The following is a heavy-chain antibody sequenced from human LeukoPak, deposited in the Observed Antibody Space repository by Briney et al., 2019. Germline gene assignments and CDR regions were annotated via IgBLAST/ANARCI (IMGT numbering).Heavy chain of an antibody. J-gene: IGHJ2*01. CDR1: GFTFSSHG. Sequence: GGSLRLSCAASGFTFSSHGISWVRQAPGKGLEWVSGISGSGGSTFYADSVKGRFTISRDISKNTVYLQLNSLRAEDMAVYYCARTNGYYDLWGRGTLVTVSS. D-gene: IGHD1/OR15-1a*01. V-gene: IGHV3-23*01. CDR3: ARTNGYYDL. CDR2: ISGSGGST.